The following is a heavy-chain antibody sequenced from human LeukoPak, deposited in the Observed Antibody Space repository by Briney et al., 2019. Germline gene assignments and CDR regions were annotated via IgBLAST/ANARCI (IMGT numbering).Heavy chain of an antibody. CDR1: GFXFSNYA. D-gene: IGHD3-10*01. V-gene: IGHV3-23*01. CDR2: ISGSGVST. J-gene: IGHJ4*02. CDR3: AKDTVGGSGIWDPVRLGIFDY. Sequence: GGSLRLSCAASGFXFSNYAMNWVRQAPGKGLEWVSTISGSGVSTYYADSVKGRFTISRDNSRNTLYLQMSSLRAEDTAVYYCAKDTVGGSGIWDPVRLGIFDYWGQGTLVTVSS.